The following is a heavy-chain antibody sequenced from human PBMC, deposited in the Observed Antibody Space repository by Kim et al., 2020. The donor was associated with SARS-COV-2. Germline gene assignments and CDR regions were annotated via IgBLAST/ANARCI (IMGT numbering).Heavy chain of an antibody. D-gene: IGHD6-13*01. CDR2: ISGSGGST. Sequence: GGSLRLSCAASGFTFSSYAMSWVRQAPGKGLEWVSAISGSGGSTYYADSVKGRFTISRDNSKNTLYLQMNSLRAEDTAVYYCAKEWTDSSRRPYYFDYWGQGTLVTVSS. CDR3: AKEWTDSSRRPYYFDY. J-gene: IGHJ4*02. CDR1: GFTFSSYA. V-gene: IGHV3-23*01.